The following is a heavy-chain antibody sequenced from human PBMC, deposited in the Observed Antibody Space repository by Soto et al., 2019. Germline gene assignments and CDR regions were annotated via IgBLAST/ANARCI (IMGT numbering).Heavy chain of an antibody. V-gene: IGHV3-23*01. CDR1: GFTFSNYA. CDR2: ISGSGST. D-gene: IGHD1-1*01. Sequence: EVQLLESGGGLVQPGGSLRLSCAASGFTFSNYAMNWVRQAPGKGLEWVSAISGSGSTYYADSVMGRFTISRDNSMNTLHLLLNSLRAEETAVYYFAKVHERSDNFNYGGPETLVTASS. CDR3: AKVHERSDNFNY. J-gene: IGHJ4*02.